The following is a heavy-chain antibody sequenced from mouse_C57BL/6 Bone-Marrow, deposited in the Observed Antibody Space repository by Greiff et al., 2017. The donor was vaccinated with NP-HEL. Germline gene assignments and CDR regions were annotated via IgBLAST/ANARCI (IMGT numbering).Heavy chain of an antibody. D-gene: IGHD2-4*01. Sequence: VQGVESGAELARPGASVKLSCKASGYTFTSYGISWVKQRTGQGLEWIGEIYPRSGNTYYNEKFKGKATLTAAKASSTAYMELRSLTSEDSAVYFCASDYYDYDGFAYWGQGTLVTVSA. CDR1: GYTFTSYG. CDR2: IYPRSGNT. V-gene: IGHV1-81*01. J-gene: IGHJ3*01. CDR3: ASDYYDYDGFAY.